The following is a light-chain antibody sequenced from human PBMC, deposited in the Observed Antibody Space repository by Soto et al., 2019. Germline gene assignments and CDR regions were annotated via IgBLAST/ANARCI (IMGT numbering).Light chain of an antibody. CDR2: DAS. CDR1: QSISSW. Sequence: DIPMTQSPSTLSASVGDRVTITCRASQSISSWLAWYQQKPGKAPKLLIYDASSLESGVPSRFSGSGSGTEFTLTISSLQPDDFATYYCQHYKSYPWTFGQGTKVEIK. J-gene: IGKJ1*01. V-gene: IGKV1-5*01. CDR3: QHYKSYPWT.